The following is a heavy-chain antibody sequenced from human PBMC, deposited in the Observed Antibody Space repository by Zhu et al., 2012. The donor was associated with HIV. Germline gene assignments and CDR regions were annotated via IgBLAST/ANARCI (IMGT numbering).Heavy chain of an antibody. CDR2: IYYSGST. CDR1: GGSISSSSYY. Sequence: QVQLQESGPGLVKPSETLSLTCTVSGGSISSSSYYWGWIRQPPGKGLEWIGSIYYSGSTYYNPSLKSRVTISVDTSKNQFSLKLSSVTAADTAVYYXARHGSWYCSGGSCYEIDYVGPGNPGHRLL. D-gene: IGHD2-15*01. CDR3: ARHGSWYCSGGSCYEIDY. V-gene: IGHV4-39*01. J-gene: IGHJ4*02.